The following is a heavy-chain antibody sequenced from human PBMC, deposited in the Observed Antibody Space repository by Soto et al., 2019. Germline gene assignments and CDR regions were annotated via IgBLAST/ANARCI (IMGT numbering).Heavy chain of an antibody. CDR2: IYYSGST. V-gene: IGHV4-59*01. CDR1: GGSISSYY. D-gene: IGHD3-10*01. CDR3: ARVEVLWFGELSYDAFDI. J-gene: IGHJ3*02. Sequence: PSETLSLTCTVSGGSISSYYWSWIRQPPGKGLEWIGYIYYSGSTNYNPSLKSRVTISVDTSKNQFSLKLSSVTAADTAVYYCARVEVLWFGELSYDAFDIWGQGTMVTVSS.